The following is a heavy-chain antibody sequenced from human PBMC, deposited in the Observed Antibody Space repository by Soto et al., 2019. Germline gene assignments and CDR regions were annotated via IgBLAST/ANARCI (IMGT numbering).Heavy chain of an antibody. V-gene: IGHV4-30-2*01. CDR1: GASISSGGYS. D-gene: IGHD5-18*01. CDR2: IYPDGTS. J-gene: IGHJ5*02. CDR3: ARETTARFDP. Sequence: LSLTCTVSGASISSGGYSWSWLRRPPGKGLEWIGYIYPDGTSYYNQALKRRVTIAMGTSKNQFSLKLTSVTAADTAMYFCARETTARFDPWGQGTQVTVSS.